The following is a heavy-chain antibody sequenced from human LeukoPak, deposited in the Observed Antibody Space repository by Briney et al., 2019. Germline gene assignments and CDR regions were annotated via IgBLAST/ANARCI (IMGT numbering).Heavy chain of an antibody. V-gene: IGHV4-59*01. CDR3: ASVRSRAGVTPYYFDN. CDR2: VYYSGST. Sequence: PSETLSLTCTVSGASINSYFWSWVRQPPGKGLEWVGYVYYSGSTNYNPSLKSRITISLDTSKNQFSLKPSSVTAADTAVYYCASVRSRAGVTPYYFDNWGQGTLVTVSS. CDR1: GASINSYF. D-gene: IGHD4-23*01. J-gene: IGHJ4*02.